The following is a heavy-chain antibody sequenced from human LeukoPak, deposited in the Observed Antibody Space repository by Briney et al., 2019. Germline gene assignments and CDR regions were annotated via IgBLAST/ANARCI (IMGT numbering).Heavy chain of an antibody. V-gene: IGHV3-30-3*01. CDR1: GFTFSSYA. CDR2: ISYDGSNK. CDR3: AREAEWELLHDY. J-gene: IGHJ4*02. D-gene: IGHD1-26*01. Sequence: AGRSLRLSCAASGFTFSSYAMHWVRQAPGKGLEWVAVISYDGSNKYYADSVKGRFTISRDNSKNTLHLQMNSLRAEDTAVYYCAREAEWELLHDYWGQGTLVTVSS.